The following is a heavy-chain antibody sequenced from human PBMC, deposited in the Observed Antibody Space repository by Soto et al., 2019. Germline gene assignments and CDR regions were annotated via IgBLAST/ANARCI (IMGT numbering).Heavy chain of an antibody. CDR3: AREGGLWFGELLLSPYYFDY. CDR2: ISYDGSNK. CDR1: GFTFSSYA. Sequence: GGSLRLSCAASGFTFSSYAMHWVRQAPGKGLERVAVISYDGSNKYYADTVKGRFTISRDNSKNTLYLQMNSLRAEDTAVYYCAREGGLWFGELLLSPYYFDYWGQGTLVTVSS. V-gene: IGHV3-30-3*01. D-gene: IGHD3-10*01. J-gene: IGHJ4*02.